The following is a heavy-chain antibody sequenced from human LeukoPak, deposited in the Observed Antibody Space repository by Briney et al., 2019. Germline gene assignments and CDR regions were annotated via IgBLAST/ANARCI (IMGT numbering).Heavy chain of an antibody. J-gene: IGHJ5*02. V-gene: IGHV4-61*09. CDR2: IYTSEST. CDR1: GGSISSGNYY. D-gene: IGHD3-16*01. Sequence: SETLSLTCTVSGGSISSGNYYWSWIRQPAGKGLEWIGHIYTSESTYYNPSLKSRVTILVDTSKNQFSPKLSSVTAADTAVYYCARRSITTTFGWFDPWGQGTLVTVSS. CDR3: ARRSITTTFGWFDP.